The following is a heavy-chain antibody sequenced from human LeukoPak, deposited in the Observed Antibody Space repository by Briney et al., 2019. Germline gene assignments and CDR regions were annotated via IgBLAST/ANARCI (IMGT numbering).Heavy chain of an antibody. V-gene: IGHV4-34*01. J-gene: IGHJ5*02. Sequence: SETLSLTCAVYGGSFSGYYWSWIRQPRGKGLEWIGEINHSGSTNYNPSLKSRVTISVDTSKNQFSLKLTSVTAADTAVYYCARGGLYCSSSSCTPDWFDPWGQGTLVTVSS. CDR1: GGSFSGYY. CDR3: ARGGLYCSSSSCTPDWFDP. D-gene: IGHD2-2*01. CDR2: INHSGST.